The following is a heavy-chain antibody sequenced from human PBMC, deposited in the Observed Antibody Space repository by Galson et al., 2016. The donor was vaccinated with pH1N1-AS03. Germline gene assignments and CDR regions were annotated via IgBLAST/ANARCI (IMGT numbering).Heavy chain of an antibody. V-gene: IGHV3-23*01. CDR3: AKDVFGWAFDV. Sequence: SLRLSCAASGFSVRANAMSWVRQAPGKGLEWVASLDGGGDGTHYAGAVRGRFTISRDTAENTVYWQMNSLRAEDTALYYCAKDVFGWAFDVWGQGTMVTVSS. J-gene: IGHJ3*01. CDR1: GFSVRANA. CDR2: LDGGGDGT. D-gene: IGHD3-10*01.